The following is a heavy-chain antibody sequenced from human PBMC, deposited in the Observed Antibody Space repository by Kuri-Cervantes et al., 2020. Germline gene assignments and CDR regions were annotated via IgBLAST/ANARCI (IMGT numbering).Heavy chain of an antibody. Sequence: SETLSLTCTVSGGSISSYYWSWIRQPAGKGLEWIGRIYTSGSTYYNPSLKSRVTIPVDTSKNQFSLKLSSVTAADTAVYYCASPPPLLLWFGESNWYFDLWGRGTLVTVSS. CDR1: GGSISSYY. D-gene: IGHD3-10*01. CDR3: ASPPPLLLWFGESNWYFDL. CDR2: IYTSGST. V-gene: IGHV4-4*07. J-gene: IGHJ2*01.